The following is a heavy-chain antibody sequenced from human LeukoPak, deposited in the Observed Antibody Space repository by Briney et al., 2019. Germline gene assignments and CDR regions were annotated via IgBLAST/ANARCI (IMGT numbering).Heavy chain of an antibody. Sequence: GGSLRLSCAASGFAFSDYAIHWVRQGPGGGLEWVSLTSGDGGTTYYADSVKGRFTISRDNSKNSLFLQMNSLRTEDTALYYCARDLVWGWYFALWGRGTLVTVSS. D-gene: IGHD6-13*01. CDR3: ARDLVWGWYFAL. CDR2: TSGDGGTT. V-gene: IGHV3-43*02. CDR1: GFAFSDYA. J-gene: IGHJ2*01.